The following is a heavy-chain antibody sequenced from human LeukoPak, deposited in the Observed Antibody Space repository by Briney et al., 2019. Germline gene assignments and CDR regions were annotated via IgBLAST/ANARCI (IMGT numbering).Heavy chain of an antibody. D-gene: IGHD3-16*01. Sequence: GGSLRLSCAASGFTFSNYETNWVRQAPGKGLEWISYISSSGTTVFYADSVRGRFTISRDNAKNSVFLQMNSLGVDDTAVYYCGRAFPPLRTASAGDLWGQGTLVTVSS. J-gene: IGHJ4*02. CDR1: GFTFSNYE. V-gene: IGHV3-48*03. CDR3: GRAFPPLRTASAGDL. CDR2: ISSSGTTV.